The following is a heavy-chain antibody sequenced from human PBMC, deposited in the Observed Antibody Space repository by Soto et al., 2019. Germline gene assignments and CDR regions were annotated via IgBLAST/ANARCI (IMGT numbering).Heavy chain of an antibody. J-gene: IGHJ5*02. CDR2: INSDGSST. CDR3: ATNTAMVSLNNWFDP. D-gene: IGHD5-18*01. CDR1: GFTFSSYW. Sequence: EVQLVESGGGLVQPGGSLRLSCAASGFTFSSYWMHWVRQAPGKGLVWVSRINSDGSSTSYADSVKGRFTISRVNAKNTLYLQMNSLRAEDTAVYYCATNTAMVSLNNWFDPWGQGTLVTVSS. V-gene: IGHV3-74*01.